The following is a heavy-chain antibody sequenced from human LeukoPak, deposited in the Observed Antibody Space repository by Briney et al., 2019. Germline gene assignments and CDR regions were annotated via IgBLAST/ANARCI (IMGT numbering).Heavy chain of an antibody. CDR2: TYYRSQQWHS. J-gene: IGHJ4*02. Sequence: PSQTLSLTCALSGDSVSSNGASWNWLRQSPSRGLEWLGRTYYRSQQWHSDYAPSVKGRITLNPHTSKNQFSLQLNSMTPEDTAVYYCGRETDFGVVTNWGQGTLVTVSS. CDR1: GDSVSSNGAS. CDR3: GRETDFGVVTN. D-gene: IGHD3-3*01. V-gene: IGHV6-1*01.